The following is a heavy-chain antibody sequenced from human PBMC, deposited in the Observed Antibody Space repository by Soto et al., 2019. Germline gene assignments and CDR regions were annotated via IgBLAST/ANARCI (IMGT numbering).Heavy chain of an antibody. CDR1: GGSISSSSYY. CDR3: ARQGFVVVTAFGSGWFDP. V-gene: IGHV4-39*01. J-gene: IGHJ5*02. CDR2: IYYSGST. Sequence: PSETLSLTCTVSGGSISSSSYYWGWIRQPPGKGLEWIGSIYYSGSTYYNPSLKSRATISVDTSKNQFSLKLSSVTAADTAVYYCARQGFVVVTAFGSGWFDPWGQGTLVTVSS. D-gene: IGHD2-21*02.